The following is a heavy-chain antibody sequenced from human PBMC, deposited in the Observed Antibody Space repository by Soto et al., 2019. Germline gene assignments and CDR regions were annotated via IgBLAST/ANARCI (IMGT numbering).Heavy chain of an antibody. CDR3: VKEGYYYDSSGYYYGWFDP. V-gene: IGHV3-64D*06. Sequence: GGSLKLSFSSSLFSFNSYAMHWVHQAPGKGLEYVSAIRSNGGSTYYADSVKGRFTISRDNSKNTLYLQMSSLRAEDTAVYYCVKEGYYYDSSGYYYGWFDPWGQGP. J-gene: IGHJ5*02. D-gene: IGHD3-22*01. CDR2: IRSNGGST. CDR1: LFSFNSYA.